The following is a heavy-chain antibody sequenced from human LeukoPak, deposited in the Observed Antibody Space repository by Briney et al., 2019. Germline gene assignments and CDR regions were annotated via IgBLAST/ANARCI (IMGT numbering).Heavy chain of an antibody. V-gene: IGHV3-7*01. CDR3: ARDPGNSGRYYWFDY. Sequence: PGGSLRLSCAASGFTFSSYWMSWVRQAPGKGLEWVANIKQDGSEKYYVDSVKGRFTISRDNAKNSLYLQMNSLRAEDTAVYYCARDPGNSGRYYWFDYWGQGTLVTVSS. CDR1: GFTFSSYW. D-gene: IGHD1-26*01. J-gene: IGHJ4*02. CDR2: IKQDGSEK.